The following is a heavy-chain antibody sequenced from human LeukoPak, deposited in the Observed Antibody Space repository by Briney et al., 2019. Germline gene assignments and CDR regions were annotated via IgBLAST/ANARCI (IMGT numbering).Heavy chain of an antibody. V-gene: IGHV7-4-1*02. D-gene: IGHD4-23*01. Sequence: ASVKVSCKASGYTFTSYAMNWVRQAPGQGLEWMGWINTNTGNPTYAQGFTGRFVFSLHTSVSTAYLQISSLKAEDTAVYYCARDHRVVTRGVRYYYMDVWGKGTTVTVSS. J-gene: IGHJ6*03. CDR2: INTNTGNP. CDR3: ARDHRVVTRGVRYYYMDV. CDR1: GYTFTSYA.